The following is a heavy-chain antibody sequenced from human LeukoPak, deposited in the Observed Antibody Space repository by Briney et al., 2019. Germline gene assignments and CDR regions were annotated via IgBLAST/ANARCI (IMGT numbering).Heavy chain of an antibody. CDR3: ATSSDAPGNH. Sequence: GGSLRLSCAASGFTFDDYAMHWVRQAPGKGLEWVSGITWNRDNIGYGDSVKGRFTISRDNVKNALYLQMNSLRPEDTAVYYCATSSDAPGNHWGQGTLVTVSS. V-gene: IGHV3-9*01. J-gene: IGHJ5*02. CDR1: GFTFDDYA. D-gene: IGHD2-2*01. CDR2: ITWNRDNI.